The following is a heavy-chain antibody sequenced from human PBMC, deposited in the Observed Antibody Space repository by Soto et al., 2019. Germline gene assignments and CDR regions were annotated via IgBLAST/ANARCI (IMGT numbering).Heavy chain of an antibody. V-gene: IGHV3-30*18. CDR2: ISYDGSNK. CDR3: AKVRGSSPGRFYYYYGMDV. J-gene: IGHJ6*02. D-gene: IGHD6-6*01. Sequence: GGSLRLSCAASGFTFSSYGMHWVRQAPGKGLEWVAVISYDGSNKYYADSVKGRFTISRDNSKNTLYLQMNSLRAEDTAVYYCAKVRGSSPGRFYYYYGMDVWGQGTTVTVSS. CDR1: GFTFSSYG.